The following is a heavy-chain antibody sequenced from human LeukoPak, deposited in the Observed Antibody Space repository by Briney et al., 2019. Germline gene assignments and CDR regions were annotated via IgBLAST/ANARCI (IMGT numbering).Heavy chain of an antibody. CDR3: AKAYGSGYYYAYFDN. CDR2: VDGSGSST. J-gene: IGHJ4*02. CDR1: GFTFSGYA. V-gene: IGHV3-23*01. D-gene: IGHD3-10*01. Sequence: TGGSLRLSCAASGFTFSGYAMNWVRQAPGKGLEWVSAVDGSGSSTYYADSVKGRFTISRDNSKNTLFLQMNSLTAEDTAMYYCAKAYGSGYYYAYFDNWGQGALVTVSS.